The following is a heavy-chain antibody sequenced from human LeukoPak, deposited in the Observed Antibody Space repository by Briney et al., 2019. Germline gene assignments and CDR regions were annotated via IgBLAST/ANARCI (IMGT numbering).Heavy chain of an antibody. J-gene: IGHJ4*02. CDR1: GFTFGDYT. CDR2: IRSKAYGGTT. CDR3: TSGRDIVVVPAAQGDY. Sequence: PGRSLRLSCTASGFTFGDYTMSWVRQAPGKGLEWVGFIRSKAYGGTTEYAASVKGRFTISRDDSKSIAYLQMNSLKTEDTAVYYCTSGRDIVVVPAAQGDYWGQGTLVTVSS. V-gene: IGHV3-49*04. D-gene: IGHD2-2*01.